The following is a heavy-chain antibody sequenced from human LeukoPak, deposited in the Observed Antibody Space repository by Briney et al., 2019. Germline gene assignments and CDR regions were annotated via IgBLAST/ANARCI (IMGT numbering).Heavy chain of an antibody. CDR1: GYTFTRYG. Sequence: ASVKVSCKASGYTFTRYGISWVGQARGQGLEWMGWICAYNGNTNYAQKLQGRVTITTDTSTSTAYMELRSLRSDDTAVYYCARGANRADCGGDCFFDYWGQGTLVTVSS. D-gene: IGHD2-21*02. J-gene: IGHJ4*02. CDR3: ARGANRADCGGDCFFDY. V-gene: IGHV1-18*01. CDR2: ICAYNGNT.